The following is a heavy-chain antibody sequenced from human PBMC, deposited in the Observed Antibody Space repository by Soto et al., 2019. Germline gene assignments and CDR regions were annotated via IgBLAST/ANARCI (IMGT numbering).Heavy chain of an antibody. CDR1: GYTFTSYA. CDR2: INAGNGNT. V-gene: IGHV1-3*01. D-gene: IGHD2-2*01. Sequence: QVQLVQSGAEVKKPGASVKVSCKASGYTFTSYAMHWVRQAPGQRLEWMGWINAGNGNTKYSQKFQGRVTITRDTSASTAYMELSSLRSEDTAVYYCARDWVVVVPAARWVVDPWGQGTLVTVSS. J-gene: IGHJ5*02. CDR3: ARDWVVVVPAARWVVDP.